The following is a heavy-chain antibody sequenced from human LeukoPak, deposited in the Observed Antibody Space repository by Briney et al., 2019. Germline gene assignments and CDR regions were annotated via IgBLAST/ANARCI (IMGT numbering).Heavy chain of an antibody. CDR1: GFTFSSYG. Sequence: GGSLRLSCAASGFTFSSYGMHWVRQAPGKGLEWVAVIWYDGSNKYYADSVKGRSTISRDNSKNTLYLQMNSLRAEDTAVYYCAREGWNYYDSSGSRSYGMDVWGQGTTVTVSS. CDR3: AREGWNYYDSSGSRSYGMDV. CDR2: IWYDGSNK. D-gene: IGHD3-22*01. J-gene: IGHJ6*02. V-gene: IGHV3-33*01.